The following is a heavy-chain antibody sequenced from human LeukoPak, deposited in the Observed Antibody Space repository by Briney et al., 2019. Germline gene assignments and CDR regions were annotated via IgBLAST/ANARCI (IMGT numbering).Heavy chain of an antibody. D-gene: IGHD3-10*01. CDR1: GGSISSSSYY. CDR2: IYYSGST. Sequence: PSETLSLTCTVSGGSISSSSYYWGWIRQPPGKGLEWIGSIYYSGSTYYNPSLKSRVTISVDTSKNQFSLKLSSVTAADTAVYYCARGHCYGSGSLWGQGTMVTVSS. V-gene: IGHV4-39*01. J-gene: IGHJ3*01. CDR3: ARGHCYGSGSL.